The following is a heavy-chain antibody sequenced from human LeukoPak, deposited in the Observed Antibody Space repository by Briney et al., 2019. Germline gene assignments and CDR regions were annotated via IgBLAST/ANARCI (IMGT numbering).Heavy chain of an antibody. J-gene: IGHJ4*02. Sequence: GGSLRLSCAASGFTFSDYYMSWIRQAPGKGLEWVSYISSSGSNIYYTDSVEGRFTISRANAKDSLYLQMNSRRAGDTAVYYCAREGGEAYFDYWGQGTLVTVSS. V-gene: IGHV3-11*04. CDR1: GFTFSDYY. CDR3: AREGGEAYFDY. CDR2: ISSSGSNI.